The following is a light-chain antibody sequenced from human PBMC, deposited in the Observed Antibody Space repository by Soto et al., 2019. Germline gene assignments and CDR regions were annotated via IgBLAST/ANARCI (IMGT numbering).Light chain of an antibody. CDR1: QSDSSSY. CDR2: AAS. Sequence: EIVLTQSPCTLSSSPGERATLSCRASQSDSSSYLAWYQQKPGHAPRLLIYAASTRATGIPDRVSGGWSGTNFTLTISRLEPEDFAVDYGHHYGRSQTFGQGTKVEIK. V-gene: IGKV3-20*01. CDR3: HHYGRSQT. J-gene: IGKJ1*01.